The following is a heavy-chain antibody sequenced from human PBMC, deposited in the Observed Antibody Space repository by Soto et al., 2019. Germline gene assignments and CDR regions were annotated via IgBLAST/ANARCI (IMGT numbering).Heavy chain of an antibody. CDR2: IYYSGGT. D-gene: IGHD3-3*02. V-gene: IGHV4-61*01. J-gene: IGHJ4*02. CDR3: AREGRSLANFDY. CDR1: GGSVSSGSYY. Sequence: QVQLQESGPGLVKPSETLSLTCTVSGGSVSSGSYYWSWIRQPPGKGLEWIGYIYYSGGTNYNPSLMSRATLSLDTSKNLFTLMLSSVTAADTSVYYSAREGRSLANFDYWGQGTLVNVSS.